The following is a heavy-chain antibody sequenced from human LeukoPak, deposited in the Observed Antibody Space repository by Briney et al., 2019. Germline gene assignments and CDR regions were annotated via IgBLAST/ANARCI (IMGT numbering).Heavy chain of an antibody. D-gene: IGHD6-6*01. CDR3: ARGGGTAARSKTFDY. CDR1: GGSFSGYY. CDR2: IYYSGST. V-gene: IGHV4-59*01. J-gene: IGHJ4*02. Sequence: SETLSLTCAVYGGSFSGYYWSWIRQPPGKGLEWIGYIYYSGSTNYNPSLKSRVTISVDTSKNQFSLKLSSVTAADTAVYYCARGGGTAARSKTFDYWGQGTLVTVSS.